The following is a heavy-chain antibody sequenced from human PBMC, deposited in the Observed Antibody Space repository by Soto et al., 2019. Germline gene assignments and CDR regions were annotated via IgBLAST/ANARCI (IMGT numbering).Heavy chain of an antibody. Sequence: KTSETLSLTCTVSGSSISTYYWSWIRRPPGKGLEWIGYIYNSGSTHSNPSLQSRVTISVDTSKNQFSLKLSSVTAADTAIYYCARARITMVREVIKYNMDVWGQGTTVTVSS. CDR3: ARARITMVREVIKYNMDV. D-gene: IGHD3-10*01. J-gene: IGHJ6*02. V-gene: IGHV4-59*01. CDR1: GSSISTYY. CDR2: IYNSGST.